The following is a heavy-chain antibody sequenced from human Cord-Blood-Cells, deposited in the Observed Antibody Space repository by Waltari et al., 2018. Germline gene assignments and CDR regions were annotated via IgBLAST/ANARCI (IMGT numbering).Heavy chain of an antibody. J-gene: IGHJ6*03. CDR2: IYYSGST. Sequence: QVQLQESGPGLVKPSQTLSLTCTVSGGSISSGGYYWSWIRQHPGKGLEWIGYIYYSGSTYDNPSLNSGVTISVDTSKTQFALKLSSVTAADTAVYYCARERKAARPPYYYYYMDVWGKGTTVTVSS. CDR1: GGSISSGGYY. D-gene: IGHD6-6*01. V-gene: IGHV4-31*03. CDR3: ARERKAARPPYYYYYMDV.